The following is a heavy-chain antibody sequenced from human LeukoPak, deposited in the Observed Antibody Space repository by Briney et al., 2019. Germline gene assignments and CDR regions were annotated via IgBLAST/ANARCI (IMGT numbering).Heavy chain of an antibody. Sequence: PSETLSLTCTVSGGSISSYYWSWIRQPPGKGLEWIGYIYTSGSTNYNPSLKSRVTISVDTSKNQFSLKLSSVTAADTAVYYCARLVVDDRGGDWFDPWGQGTLVTVSS. CDR2: IYTSGST. D-gene: IGHD6-6*01. V-gene: IGHV4-4*09. CDR1: GGSISSYY. CDR3: ARLVVDDRGGDWFDP. J-gene: IGHJ5*02.